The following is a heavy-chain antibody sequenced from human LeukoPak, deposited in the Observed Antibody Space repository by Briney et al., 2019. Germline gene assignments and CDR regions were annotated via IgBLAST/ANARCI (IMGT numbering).Heavy chain of an antibody. CDR3: ARDKVSTKGYSSGWSFDY. J-gene: IGHJ4*02. CDR1: GFTFSTCD. CDR2: IDDHGFET. Sequence: GGSLRLSCAASGFTFSTCDMGWVRQAPGKGLEWVSTIDDHGFETYYTDSVKGRLTMSRDNSKNTLYLQMDSLRAEDTAVYYCARDKVSTKGYSSGWSFDYWGQGTLVTVSS. V-gene: IGHV3-23*01. D-gene: IGHD6-19*01.